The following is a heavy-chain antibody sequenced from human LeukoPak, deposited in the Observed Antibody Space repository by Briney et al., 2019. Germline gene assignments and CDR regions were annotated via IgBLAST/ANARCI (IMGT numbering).Heavy chain of an antibody. CDR1: GFTFSSYA. D-gene: IGHD3-16*01. CDR3: ARGGGLDV. J-gene: IGHJ6*02. Sequence: GGSLRLSCAASGFTFSSYAMHWVRQAPGKGLEWVAVMSYDGGNEYHADSVKGRFTISRDNAKNSLYLQMSNLRAEDTAVYFCARGGGLDVWGQGATVTVSS. V-gene: IGHV3-30*04. CDR2: MSYDGGNE.